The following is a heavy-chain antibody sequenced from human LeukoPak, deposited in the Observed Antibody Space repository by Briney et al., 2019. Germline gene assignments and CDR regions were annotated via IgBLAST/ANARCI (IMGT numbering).Heavy chain of an antibody. Sequence: GGSLRLSCAASGFTFSSYGMHWVRQAPGKGLEWVAFIRYDGSNKYYADSVKGRFAISRDNSKNTLYLQMNSLRAEDTAVYYCARDSLNYGGNSFDYWGQGTLVTVSS. CDR2: IRYDGSNK. CDR3: ARDSLNYGGNSFDY. CDR1: GFTFSSYG. J-gene: IGHJ4*02. V-gene: IGHV3-30*02. D-gene: IGHD4-23*01.